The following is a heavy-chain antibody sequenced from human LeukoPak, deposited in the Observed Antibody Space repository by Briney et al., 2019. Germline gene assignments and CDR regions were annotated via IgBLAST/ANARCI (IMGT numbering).Heavy chain of an antibody. J-gene: IGHJ4*02. CDR3: AKEWVVYSLVVSYFDY. Sequence: PGGSLRLSCAASGFIFSYYGMHWVRQAPGKGLEWVAFIRYDGSKKEYGDSVKGRFTISRDNSKNTLYLQMNSLRAEDTAVYYCAKEWVVYSLVVSYFDYWGQGTLVTVSS. D-gene: IGHD2-8*02. V-gene: IGHV3-30*02. CDR2: IRYDGSKK. CDR1: GFIFSYYG.